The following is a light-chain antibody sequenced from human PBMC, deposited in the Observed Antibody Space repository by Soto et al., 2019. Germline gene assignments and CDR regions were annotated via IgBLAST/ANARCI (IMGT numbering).Light chain of an antibody. CDR2: GES. CDR1: LTVNSIY. Sequence: IVLTQSQGTLYLYRGERATLSCRASLTVNSIYFAWYQRKPCQAPRHLIYGESNKATGIPDRFSGSGSGTAFTLTIIRLEAEDFGVYYCQQYDTSPRTFGQGTKVEIK. V-gene: IGKV3-20*01. J-gene: IGKJ1*01. CDR3: QQYDTSPRT.